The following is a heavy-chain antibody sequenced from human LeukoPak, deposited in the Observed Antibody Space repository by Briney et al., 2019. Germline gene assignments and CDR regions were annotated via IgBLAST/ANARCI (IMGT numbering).Heavy chain of an antibody. J-gene: IGHJ4*02. CDR2: IIPIFGIA. CDR3: ARDSASSSGWFDY. D-gene: IGHD6-19*01. Sequence: SVKVSCKASGGTFSSYAISWVRQAPGQGLEWMGRIIPIFGIANYAQKFQGRDTITADKSTSTAYMELSSLRSEDTAVYYCARDSASSSGWFDYWGQGTLVTVSS. V-gene: IGHV1-69*04. CDR1: GGTFSSYA.